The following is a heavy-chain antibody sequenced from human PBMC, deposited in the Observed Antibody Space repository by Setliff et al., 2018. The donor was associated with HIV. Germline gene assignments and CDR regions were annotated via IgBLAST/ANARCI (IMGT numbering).Heavy chain of an antibody. J-gene: IGHJ4*02. CDR1: GFTFSSYE. CDR2: ISSSGGVI. CDR3: AKDRGPFITVGPGAPQYYFDY. V-gene: IGHV3-48*03. D-gene: IGHD2-2*01. Sequence: HPGGSLRLSCAASGFTFSSYEMNWVRQAPGKGLEWVSYISSSGGVIYYADSVKGRFTISRDNAKKSMYLQMNSLRAEDTAVYYCAKDRGPFITVGPGAPQYYFDYWGQGTQVTVSS.